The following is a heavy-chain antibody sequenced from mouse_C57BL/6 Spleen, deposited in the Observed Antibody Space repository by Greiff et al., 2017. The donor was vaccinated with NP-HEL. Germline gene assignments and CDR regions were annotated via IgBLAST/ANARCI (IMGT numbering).Heavy chain of an antibody. CDR2: IDPNSGGT. V-gene: IGHV1-72*01. J-gene: IGHJ4*01. CDR1: GYTFTSYW. Sequence: QVQLKQPGAELVKPGASVKLSCKASGYTFTSYWMHWVKQRPGRGLEWIGRIDPNSGGTKYNEKFKSKATLTVDKPSSTAYMQLSSLTSEDSAVYYCARNYGNYGYYAMDYWGQGTSVTVSS. D-gene: IGHD2-1*01. CDR3: ARNYGNYGYYAMDY.